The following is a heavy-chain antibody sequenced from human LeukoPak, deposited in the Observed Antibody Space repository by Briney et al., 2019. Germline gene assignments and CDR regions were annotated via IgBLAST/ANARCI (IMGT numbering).Heavy chain of an antibody. CDR2: ISSSGSTI. Sequence: GGSLRLSCAASGFTFSDYYMSWIRQAPGKGLEWVSYISSSGSTIYYADSVKGRFTISRDNAKNSLYLQMNSLRAEDTTVYYCARMSLLGDHFDLWGRGTLVTVSS. D-gene: IGHD3-3*01. J-gene: IGHJ2*01. CDR3: ARMSLLGDHFDL. V-gene: IGHV3-11*04. CDR1: GFTFSDYY.